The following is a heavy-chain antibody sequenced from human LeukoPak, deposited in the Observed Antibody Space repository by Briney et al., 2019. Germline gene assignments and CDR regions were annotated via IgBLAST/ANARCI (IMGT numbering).Heavy chain of an antibody. D-gene: IGHD4-17*01. CDR1: GYTFTGYY. J-gene: IGHJ4*02. CDR3: ARDLLVDGDYGFDY. V-gene: IGHV1-2*02. Sequence: GASVKVSCKASGYTFTGYYMHWVRQAPGQGLEWMGWINPNSGGTNYAQKFQGRVTMTRDTSISTAYMELSRLRSDDTAVYYCARDLLVDGDYGFDYWGQGTLVTVSS. CDR2: INPNSGGT.